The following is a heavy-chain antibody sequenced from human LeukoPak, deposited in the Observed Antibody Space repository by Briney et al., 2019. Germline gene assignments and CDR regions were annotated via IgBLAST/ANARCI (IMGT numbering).Heavy chain of an antibody. D-gene: IGHD6-13*01. Sequence: ASVKVSCKASGYTFTIYGISWVRQAPGQGLEWMGWINTNTGNPTYAQGFTGRFVFSLDTSVSTAYLQISSLKAEDTAVYYCARDRIAAADHDAFDIWGQGTMVTVSS. J-gene: IGHJ3*02. CDR3: ARDRIAAADHDAFDI. V-gene: IGHV7-4-1*02. CDR2: INTNTGNP. CDR1: GYTFTIYG.